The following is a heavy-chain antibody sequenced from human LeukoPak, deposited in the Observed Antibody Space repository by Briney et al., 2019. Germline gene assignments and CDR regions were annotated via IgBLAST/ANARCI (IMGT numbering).Heavy chain of an antibody. Sequence: SGGSLRLSCAASGFTFSSYAMSWVRQAPGKGLEWVSAISGSGGSTYYADSVKGRFTISRDNSKNTLYLQMNSLRAEDTAVYYCAQVGTSDISSFSAFDIWGQGTMVTVSS. CDR1: GFTFSSYA. D-gene: IGHD6-6*01. V-gene: IGHV3-23*01. J-gene: IGHJ3*02. CDR3: AQVGTSDISSFSAFDI. CDR2: ISGSGGST.